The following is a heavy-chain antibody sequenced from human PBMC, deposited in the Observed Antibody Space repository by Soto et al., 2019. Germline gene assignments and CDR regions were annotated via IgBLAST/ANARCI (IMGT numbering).Heavy chain of an antibody. CDR2: IYPGDSDT. CDR3: ARQQSDSYYYYYMDV. V-gene: IGHV5-51*01. Sequence: GESLKISCKGSGYSFTSYWIGWVRQMPGKGLEWMGIIYPGDSDTRYSPSFQGQVTISADKSISTAYLQWSSLKASDTAMYYCARQQSDSYYYYYMDVWGKGTTVTVSS. D-gene: IGHD2-21*02. J-gene: IGHJ6*03. CDR1: GYSFTSYW.